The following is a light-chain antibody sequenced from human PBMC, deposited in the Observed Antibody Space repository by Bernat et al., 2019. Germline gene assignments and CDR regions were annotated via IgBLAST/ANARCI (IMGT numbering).Light chain of an antibody. CDR3: SAWDHSLSVWV. V-gene: IGLV10-54*04. J-gene: IGLJ3*02. CDR1: INDVGDQG. Sequence: QAGLTQPPSVSKGLRQTATLTCTGTINDVGDQGAAWLQQHQGNPPKLLSYRNNNRPSGISERFSASRSGNTASLTIFGLQPEDEADYYCSAWDHSLSVWVFGGGTKLTVL. CDR2: RNN.